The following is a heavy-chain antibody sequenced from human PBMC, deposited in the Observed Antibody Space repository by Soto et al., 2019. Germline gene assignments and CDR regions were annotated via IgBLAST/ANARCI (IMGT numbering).Heavy chain of an antibody. Sequence: ASVKVSCKASGYTFTGHYMHWVRQAPGQGLEWMGIINPRGGSTSYAQKVQGRVTVTRDTSTTTVYMELTSLRSEDTAVYCCARGRSPELMIYADAFDIWGQGTLVTVSS. J-gene: IGHJ3*02. CDR3: ARGRSPELMIYADAFDI. D-gene: IGHD2-8*01. V-gene: IGHV1-46*01. CDR1: GYTFTGHY. CDR2: INPRGGST.